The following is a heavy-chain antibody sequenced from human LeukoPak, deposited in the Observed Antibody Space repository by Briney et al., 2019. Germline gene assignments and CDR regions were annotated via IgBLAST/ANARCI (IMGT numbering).Heavy chain of an antibody. Sequence: GGSLRLSCAASGFTFSNFWMSWIRQVPGKGLEGVAHIKTDGSEKYYVDSVKGRFTISRDNPNKSLYLQMNSLSVEDTAIYYCTGIVYWGQGTRVTVSS. CDR2: IKTDGSEK. V-gene: IGHV3-7*01. CDR3: TGIVY. CDR1: GFTFSNFW. J-gene: IGHJ4*02.